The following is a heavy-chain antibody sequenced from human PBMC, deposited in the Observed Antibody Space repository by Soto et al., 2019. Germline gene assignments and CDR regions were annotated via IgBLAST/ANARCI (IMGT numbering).Heavy chain of an antibody. V-gene: IGHV4-59*01. CDR1: GGSISSYY. J-gene: IGHJ6*02. CDR3: ARGRRGGGSYLMGYYYGMDV. D-gene: IGHD2-15*01. CDR2: IYYSGST. Sequence: SETLSLTCTVSGGSISSYYWSWIRQPPGKGLEWIGYIYYSGSTNYNPSLKSRVTISVDTSKNQFSLQLSSVTAADTAVYYCARGRRGGGSYLMGYYYGMDVWGQGTTVTVSS.